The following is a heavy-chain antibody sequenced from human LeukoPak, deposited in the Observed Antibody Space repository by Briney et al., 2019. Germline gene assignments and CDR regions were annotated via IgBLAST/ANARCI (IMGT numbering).Heavy chain of an antibody. J-gene: IGHJ4*02. CDR2: IGTAGDT. V-gene: IGHV3-13*01. CDR3: ARARYGGNSFDY. Sequence: GGSLRLSCAASGFTFSSYDMHWVRQATGKGLEWVSAIGTAGDTYYPGSVKGRFTISRENAKNSLYLQMNSLRAGDTAVYYCARARYGGNSFDYWGQGTLVTVSS. D-gene: IGHD4-23*01. CDR1: GFTFSSYD.